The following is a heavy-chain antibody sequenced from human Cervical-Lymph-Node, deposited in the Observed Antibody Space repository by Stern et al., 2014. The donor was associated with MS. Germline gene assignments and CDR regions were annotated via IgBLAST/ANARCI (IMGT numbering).Heavy chain of an antibody. Sequence: QVQLVQSGAEVKKPGASVKVSCKASGYTFTSHYMHWVRQAPGQGLEWVGIINPSGDSASYAQKFQGRVTMTREKSTRTGYMALSSLRSEDTAVYYCASRTGSKRPTGNYWGQGTLVTVSS. CDR2: INPSGDSA. J-gene: IGHJ4*02. CDR3: ASRTGSKRPTGNY. D-gene: IGHD3/OR15-3a*01. V-gene: IGHV1-46*01. CDR1: GYTFTSHY.